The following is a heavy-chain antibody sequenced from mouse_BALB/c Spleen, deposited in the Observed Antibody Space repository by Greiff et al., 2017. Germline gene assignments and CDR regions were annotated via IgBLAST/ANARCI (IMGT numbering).Heavy chain of an antibody. V-gene: IGHV5-6-4*01. Sequence: DVKLVESGGGLVKPGGSLKLSCAASGFTFSSYTMSWVRQTPEKRLEWVATISSGGSYTYYPDSVKGRFTISRDNAKNTLYLQMSSLKSEDTAMYYCTRVEDYYGSSGFAYWGQGTLVTVSA. D-gene: IGHD1-1*01. CDR1: GFTFSSYT. CDR3: TRVEDYYGSSGFAY. CDR2: ISSGGSYT. J-gene: IGHJ3*01.